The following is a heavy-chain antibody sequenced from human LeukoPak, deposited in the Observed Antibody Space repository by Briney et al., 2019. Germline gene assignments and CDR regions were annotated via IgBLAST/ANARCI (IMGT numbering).Heavy chain of an antibody. D-gene: IGHD2-21*01. Sequence: ASVKVSCKASGYIFTDYFIHWVRQAPGQGLEWTGRINPNSGVTNYAQRFQGRTTMTRYTPITTAYLKLSRLRSDDTAVYYCARIVYYENGGDSPDYWGQGTLVTVSS. V-gene: IGHV1-2*06. J-gene: IGHJ4*02. CDR2: INPNSGVT. CDR3: ARIVYYENGGDSPDY. CDR1: GYIFTDYF.